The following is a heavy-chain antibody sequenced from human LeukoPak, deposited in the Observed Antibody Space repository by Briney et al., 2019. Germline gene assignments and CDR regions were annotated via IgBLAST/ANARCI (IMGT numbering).Heavy chain of an antibody. J-gene: IGHJ6*02. Sequence: PSETLSLPCTVSGGPISSGGYSWRWIRQPPGKGLEWNEYSYYSGSTYYHPPLKSRVTISVDTSKNQFSLKLSSVTAADTAVYYCARVRRQGYDGYSSSWYPPSYYYYGMDVWGQGTTVTVSS. CDR1: GGPISSGGYS. CDR3: ARVRRQGYDGYSSSWYPPSYYYYGMDV. D-gene: IGHD6-13*01. V-gene: IGHV4-31*03. CDR2: SYYSGST.